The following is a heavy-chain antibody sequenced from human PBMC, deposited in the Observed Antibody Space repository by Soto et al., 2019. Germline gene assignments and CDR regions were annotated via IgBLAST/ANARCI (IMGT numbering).Heavy chain of an antibody. Sequence: SETLSLTCTVSGGSISSYYWSWIRQPPGKGLEWIGYIYYSGSTNYNPSLKSRVTISVDTSKNQFSLKLSSVTAADTAVYYCARDSSSSSPDYYYGMDVWGQGTTVTVSS. CDR3: ARDSSSSSPDYYYGMDV. CDR1: GGSISSYY. D-gene: IGHD6-6*01. V-gene: IGHV4-59*01. J-gene: IGHJ6*02. CDR2: IYYSGST.